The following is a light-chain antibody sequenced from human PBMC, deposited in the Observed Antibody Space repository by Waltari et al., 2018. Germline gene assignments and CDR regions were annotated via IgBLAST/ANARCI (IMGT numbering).Light chain of an antibody. CDR2: HVS. J-gene: IGLJ3*02. V-gene: IGLV2-14*01. CDR3: ISYTTSNTWV. Sequence: QSALTQPASVSGSPGQSITISCTGSSSDVGGYNYVSWYQQHPGKAPKLMTYHVSERHSEVSNRFSGSRSGNTASLTISGLQAEDEADYYCISYTTSNTWVFGGGTKLTVL. CDR1: SSDVGGYNY.